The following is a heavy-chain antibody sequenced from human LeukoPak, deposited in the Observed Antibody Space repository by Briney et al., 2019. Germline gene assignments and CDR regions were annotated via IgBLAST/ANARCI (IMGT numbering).Heavy chain of an antibody. J-gene: IGHJ3*02. V-gene: IGHV1-18*01. CDR3: ARGAPGYCGSTSCYPHAFDI. D-gene: IGHD2-2*01. Sequence: ASVKVSCKASGYTFISYGISWVRQAPGQGLEWMGWISAYNGNTNYAQKLQGRVTMTTDTSTSTAYMELRSLRSDDTAVYYCARGAPGYCGSTSCYPHAFDIWGQGTMVTVSS. CDR2: ISAYNGNT. CDR1: GYTFISYG.